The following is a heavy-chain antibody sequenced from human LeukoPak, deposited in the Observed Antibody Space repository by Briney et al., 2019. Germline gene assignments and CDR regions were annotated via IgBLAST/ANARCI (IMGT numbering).Heavy chain of an antibody. CDR2: ISGITNTI. CDR1: GFTFSSFT. J-gene: IGHJ4*02. V-gene: IGHV3-48*04. D-gene: IGHD4/OR15-4a*01. Sequence: GGSLRLPCAASGFTFSSFTMNWVRQAPGKGLEWVSSISGITNTIYYADSVKGRFTISRDNANNSVSLQMNSLRPEDTAVYFCARRRVLSVARALDYWGQGTLVTVSS. CDR3: ARRRVLSVARALDY.